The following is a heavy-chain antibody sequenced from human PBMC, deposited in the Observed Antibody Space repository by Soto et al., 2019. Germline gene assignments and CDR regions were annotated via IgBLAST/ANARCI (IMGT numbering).Heavy chain of an antibody. CDR1: GGTFSSYA. Sequence: QVQLVQSGAEVKKPGSSVKVSCKASGGTFSSYAISWVRQAPGQGLEWMGGIIPIFGTANYAKKFQGRDTSTAKENTRTANMELSSLRTEDTAVYYCARDELDDSSGYYFDDAFDIWGQGTMVTVSS. V-gene: IGHV1-69*12. J-gene: IGHJ3*02. D-gene: IGHD3-22*01. CDR3: ARDELDDSSGYYFDDAFDI. CDR2: IIPIFGTA.